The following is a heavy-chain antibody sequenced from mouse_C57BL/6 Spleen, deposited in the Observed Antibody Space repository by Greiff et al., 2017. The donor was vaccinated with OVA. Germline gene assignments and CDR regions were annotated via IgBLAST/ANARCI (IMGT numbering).Heavy chain of an antibody. CDR3: ARKGITTEIY. Sequence: QVQLQQSGPELVKPGASVKISCKASGYAFSSSWMNWVKQRPGKGLEWIGRIYPGDGDTNYNGKFKGKATLTADKSSSTAYMQLSSLTSEDSAVYCCARKGITTEIYGGQGTTLTVSS. J-gene: IGHJ2*01. CDR1: GYAFSSSW. D-gene: IGHD1-1*01. V-gene: IGHV1-82*01. CDR2: IYPGDGDT.